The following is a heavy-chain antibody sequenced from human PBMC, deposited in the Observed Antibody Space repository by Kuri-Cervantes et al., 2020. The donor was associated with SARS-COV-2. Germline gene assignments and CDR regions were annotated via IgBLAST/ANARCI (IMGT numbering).Heavy chain of an antibody. J-gene: IGHJ3*02. Sequence: ASVKVSCKASGCTFTGYYMHWVRQAPGQGLEWMGWINPNSGGTNYAQKFQGWVTMTRDTPISTVYMELSRLRSDDTAVYYCARSTHFRRLVVISQGGAFDIWGQGTMVTVSS. CDR1: GCTFTGYY. CDR2: INPNSGGT. V-gene: IGHV1-2*04. D-gene: IGHD3-22*01. CDR3: ARSTHFRRLVVISQGGAFDI.